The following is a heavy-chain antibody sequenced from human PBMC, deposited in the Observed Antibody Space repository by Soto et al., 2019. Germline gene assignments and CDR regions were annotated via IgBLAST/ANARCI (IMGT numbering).Heavy chain of an antibody. CDR3: ARGSRTIFGVVKYYFDY. V-gene: IGHV1-2*02. CDR2: INPNSGGT. J-gene: IGHJ4*02. Sequence: ASVKVSCKASGYTFTGYYMHWVRQAPGQGLEWMGWINPNSGGTNYAQKFQGRVTMTRDTSISTAYMELSRLRSDDTAVYYCARGSRTIFGVVKYYFDYWGQGALVTVSS. CDR1: GYTFTGYY. D-gene: IGHD3-3*01.